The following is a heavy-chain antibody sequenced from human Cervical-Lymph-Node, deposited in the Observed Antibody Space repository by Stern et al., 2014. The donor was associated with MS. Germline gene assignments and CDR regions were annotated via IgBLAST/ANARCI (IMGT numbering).Heavy chain of an antibody. CDR2: IPALLGAA. D-gene: IGHD6-13*01. V-gene: IGHV1-69*01. Sequence: QVQLVQSGPEVKKPGSSVKVSCKASGDTFSNFNLGWVRQAPGQGLEWLGGIPALLGAAYYAQKCQGRVTFTSDESTSTAYMELSGLRSADTAIYYCARHQGGIAAYWGQGTLVTVSS. J-gene: IGHJ4*02. CDR3: ARHQGGIAAY. CDR1: GDTFSNFN.